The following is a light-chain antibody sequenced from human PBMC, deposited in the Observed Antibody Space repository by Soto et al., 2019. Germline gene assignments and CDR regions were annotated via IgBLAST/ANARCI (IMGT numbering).Light chain of an antibody. Sequence: QSVLTQPPSASGTPGQRVTISCSEISFNIRSNSVNWYQRVPGTAPKLLIYSHNQRPSGVPDRFSGSQSGTSASLAINGLQSEDEADYYCAAWDDSLNGVVFGGGTKLTVL. V-gene: IGLV1-44*01. CDR2: SHN. CDR1: SFNIRSNS. CDR3: AAWDDSLNGVV. J-gene: IGLJ2*01.